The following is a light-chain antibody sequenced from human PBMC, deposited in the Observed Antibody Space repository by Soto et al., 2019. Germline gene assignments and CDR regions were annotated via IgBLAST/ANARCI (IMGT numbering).Light chain of an antibody. J-gene: IGKJ2*01. V-gene: IGKV3-15*01. CDR3: QQYNNWPPYT. CDR2: GAS. Sequence: EIVMTQSPATLSVSPGERATLSCRASQSVSSNLAWYQQKPGQAPRLLIYGASTRATGIPARFSGSGSGTEFTLAISSLQSEDFAVYYCQQYNNWPPYTFGQGXXLEIK. CDR1: QSVSSN.